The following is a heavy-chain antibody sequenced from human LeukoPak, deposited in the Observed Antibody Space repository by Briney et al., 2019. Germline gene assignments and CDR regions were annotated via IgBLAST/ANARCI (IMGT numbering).Heavy chain of an antibody. CDR2: INWNGGST. CDR1: GFSFSNYG. J-gene: IGHJ6*03. D-gene: IGHD2-2*01. Sequence: GRSLRLSCAASGFSFSNYGMSWVRQAPGKGLEWVSGINWNGGSTGYADSVKGRFTISRDNAKNSLYLQMNSLRAEDTALYYCARALGYCSSTSCRVYYYYMDVWGKGTTVTVSS. CDR3: ARALGYCSSTSCRVYYYYMDV. V-gene: IGHV3-20*04.